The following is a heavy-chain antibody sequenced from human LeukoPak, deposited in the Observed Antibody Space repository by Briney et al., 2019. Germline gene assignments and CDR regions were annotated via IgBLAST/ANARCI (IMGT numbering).Heavy chain of an antibody. D-gene: IGHD6-6*01. CDR2: IIPIFGTA. V-gene: IGHV1-69*05. CDR3: ASFIAARPGWYFDC. Sequence: SVKVSCKASGGTFSSYAISWVRQAPGQGLEWMGGIIPIFGTANYAQKFQGRVTITTDESTSTAYMELSSLRSEDTAVYYCASFIAARPGWYFDCWGQGTLVTVSS. CDR1: GGTFSSYA. J-gene: IGHJ4*02.